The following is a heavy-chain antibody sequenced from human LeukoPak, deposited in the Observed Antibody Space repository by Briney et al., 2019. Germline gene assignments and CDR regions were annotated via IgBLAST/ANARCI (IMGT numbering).Heavy chain of an antibody. D-gene: IGHD6-13*01. CDR3: AKDFGSSWYPNWFDP. CDR2: MSVSGDSI. J-gene: IGHJ5*02. CDR1: GFRFSSYG. Sequence: GGSLRLSCVASGFRFSSYGMSWVRQAPGKGLEWVSAMSVSGDSIYYADSVKGRFTISRDNSKNTLYLQMNSLRAEDTAVYYCAKDFGSSWYPNWFDPWGQGTLVTVSS. V-gene: IGHV3-23*01.